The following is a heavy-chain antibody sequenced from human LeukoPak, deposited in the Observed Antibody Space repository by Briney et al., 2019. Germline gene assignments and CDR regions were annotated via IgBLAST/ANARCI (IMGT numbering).Heavy chain of an antibody. CDR3: ANRLSRI. Sequence: GGSLRLSCAASGFTFCSYAMSWGRHAPGKGLEWVSAISGSGGSTYYADSVKGRLTISRHNSKNTLYLQMNSLRAEDTAVYYCANRLSRIWGQGTMVTVSS. V-gene: IGHV3-23*01. J-gene: IGHJ3*02. CDR1: GFTFCSYA. CDR2: ISGSGGST.